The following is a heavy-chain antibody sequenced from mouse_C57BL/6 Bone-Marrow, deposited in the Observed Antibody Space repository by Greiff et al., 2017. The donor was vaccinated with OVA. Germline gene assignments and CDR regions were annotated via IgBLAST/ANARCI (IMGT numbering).Heavy chain of an antibody. Sequence: EVKLMESGGGLVQPGGSLKLSCAASGFTFSDYYMYWVRQTPEKRLEWVAYISNGGGSTYYPDTVKGRFTISRDNAKNTLYLQMSSLKSEDTAMYYCAREIFMDYWGQGTSVTVSS. J-gene: IGHJ4*01. CDR2: ISNGGGST. V-gene: IGHV5-12*01. CDR3: AREIFMDY. CDR1: GFTFSDYY.